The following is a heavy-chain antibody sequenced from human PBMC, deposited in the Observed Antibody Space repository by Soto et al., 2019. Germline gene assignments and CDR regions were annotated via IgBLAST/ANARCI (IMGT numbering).Heavy chain of an antibody. Sequence: PSETLSLTCAVYGGSFSGYYWSWIRQPPGKGLEWIREINHSGSTNYNPSRNSRVTISVDTSKNQFSLKLSSVTAADTAVYYCARGPYDYYDSSGSTDYWGQGTLVTVSS. CDR2: INHSGST. J-gene: IGHJ4*02. CDR3: ARGPYDYYDSSGSTDY. V-gene: IGHV4-34*01. CDR1: GGSFSGYY. D-gene: IGHD3-22*01.